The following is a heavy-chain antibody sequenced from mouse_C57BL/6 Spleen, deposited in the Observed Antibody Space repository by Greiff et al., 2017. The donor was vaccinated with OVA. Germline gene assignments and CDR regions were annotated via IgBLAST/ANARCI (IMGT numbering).Heavy chain of an antibody. CDR3: TSYGSSSAWLAY. Sequence: EVQLQQSGTVLARPGASVKMSCKTSGYTFTSYWMHWVKQRPGQGLEWIGAIYPGNSDTSYNQKFKGKAKLTAVTSASTAYMELSSLTNEYSAVYYCTSYGSSSAWLAYWGQGTLVTVSA. CDR2: IYPGNSDT. V-gene: IGHV1-5*01. CDR1: GYTFTSYW. J-gene: IGHJ3*01. D-gene: IGHD1-1*01.